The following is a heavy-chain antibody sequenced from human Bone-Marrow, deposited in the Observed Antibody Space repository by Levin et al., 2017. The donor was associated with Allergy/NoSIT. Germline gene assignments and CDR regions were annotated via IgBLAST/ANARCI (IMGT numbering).Heavy chain of an antibody. D-gene: IGHD1-26*01. CDR3: ARDRRWELASGMDV. CDR1: GGSISSYY. V-gene: IGHV4-59*01. J-gene: IGHJ6*01. CDR2: IYYSGTT. Sequence: PSETLSLTCTVSGGSISSYYWTWIRQSPGKGLEWIGFIYYSGTTYYNPSLKSRVTISVDTSKNEFSLNLRSVTAADTAVYYCARDRRWELASGMDVWGHGTAVTVSS.